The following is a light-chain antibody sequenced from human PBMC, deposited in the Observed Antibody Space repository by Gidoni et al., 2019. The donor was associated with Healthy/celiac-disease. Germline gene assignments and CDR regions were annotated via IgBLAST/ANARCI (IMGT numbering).Light chain of an antibody. J-gene: IGLJ3*02. Sequence: QSVLTQPHSASGTPGQRVTISCSGSSSNIGSNTVNWYKQLPGTAPKLLIYSNNQRPSGVPDRFSGSKSGTSASLAISGLQSEDGADYYCAAWDDSLNGPVFGGGTKLTVL. V-gene: IGLV1-44*01. CDR1: SSNIGSNT. CDR3: AAWDDSLNGPV. CDR2: SNN.